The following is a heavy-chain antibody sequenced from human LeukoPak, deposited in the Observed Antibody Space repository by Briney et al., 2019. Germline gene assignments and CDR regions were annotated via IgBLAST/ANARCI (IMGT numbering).Heavy chain of an antibody. CDR1: GFTFSSYW. Sequence: GGSLRLSCAASGFTFSSYWMSWVRQAPGKGLEWVANIKQDGSEKYYVDSAKGRFTISRDNAKNSLYLQMNSLRAEDTAVYYCARDRGSSSWYAELGYWGQGTLVTVSS. D-gene: IGHD6-13*01. J-gene: IGHJ4*02. V-gene: IGHV3-7*01. CDR3: ARDRGSSSWYAELGY. CDR2: IKQDGSEK.